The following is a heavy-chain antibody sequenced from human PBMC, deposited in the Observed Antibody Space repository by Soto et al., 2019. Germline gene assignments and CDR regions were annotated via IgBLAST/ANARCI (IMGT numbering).Heavy chain of an antibody. Sequence: QVQLVESGEGVVQPGRSLRLSCAASGFIFSTYSIHWVRQAPGKGLEWVAVTTFDGINKYNADSVKGRFTISRDASKKTVYLQRNSLTTADTAVYFCARETDGMDVWGQGTTVPVSS. CDR3: ARETDGMDV. J-gene: IGHJ6*02. CDR1: GFIFSTYS. V-gene: IGHV3-30*03. CDR2: TTFDGINK.